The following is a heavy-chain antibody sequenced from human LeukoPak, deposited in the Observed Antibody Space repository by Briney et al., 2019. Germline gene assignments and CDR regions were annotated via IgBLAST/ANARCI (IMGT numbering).Heavy chain of an antibody. V-gene: IGHV3-21*01. D-gene: IGHD6-13*01. CDR2: ISFNSDYI. J-gene: IGHJ4*02. Sequence: PAGSLRLSCVVSGFTFSAYSMNWVRQPPGKGLEWVSSISFNSDYIYYADSVRRRFIISRDDTKHSLYLLMTSLRAENTAVYYCARYPLSSRWYFFDYWGQGTLVTVSS. CDR3: ARYPLSSRWYFFDY. CDR1: GFTFSAYS.